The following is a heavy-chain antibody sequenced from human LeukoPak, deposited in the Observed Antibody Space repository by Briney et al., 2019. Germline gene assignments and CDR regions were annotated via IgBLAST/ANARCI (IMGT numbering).Heavy chain of an antibody. CDR2: MNPNSGNT. Sequence: ASVKVSCKASGYTFTSYDINWVRQATGQGLEWMGWMNPNSGNTGYAQKFQGRVTMTRNTSISTAYMELSRLRSDDTAVYYCARDYDFWSGSNWFDPWGQGTLDTVSS. CDR3: ARDYDFWSGSNWFDP. J-gene: IGHJ5*02. V-gene: IGHV1-8*01. D-gene: IGHD3-3*01. CDR1: GYTFTSYD.